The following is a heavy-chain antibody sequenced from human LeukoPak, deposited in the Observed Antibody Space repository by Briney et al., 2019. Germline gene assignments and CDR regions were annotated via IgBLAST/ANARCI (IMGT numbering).Heavy chain of an antibody. CDR1: GFTFSSYA. J-gene: IGHJ6*03. Sequence: GGSLRLSCAASGFTFSSYAMSWVRQAPGKGLEWVSAISGSGGSTYYADSVKGRFTISRDNSKNTLYLQMNSLRVEDTAVYYCAKAAARSYYYYYYMDVWGKGTTVTVSS. V-gene: IGHV3-23*01. D-gene: IGHD6-6*01. CDR2: ISGSGGST. CDR3: AKAAARSYYYYYYMDV.